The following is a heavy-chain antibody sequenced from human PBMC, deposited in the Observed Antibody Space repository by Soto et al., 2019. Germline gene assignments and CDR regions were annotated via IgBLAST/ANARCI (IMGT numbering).Heavy chain of an antibody. D-gene: IGHD6-6*01. Sequence: PSETLSLTCAVYGGSFSGYYWSWIRQPPGKGLEWMGEINHSGSTNYNPSLKSRVTISVDTSKNQFSLKLSSVTAADTAVYYCAREGIAARLGAFDIWGQGTMVTVSS. CDR2: INHSGST. CDR1: GGSFSGYY. V-gene: IGHV4-34*01. CDR3: AREGIAARLGAFDI. J-gene: IGHJ3*02.